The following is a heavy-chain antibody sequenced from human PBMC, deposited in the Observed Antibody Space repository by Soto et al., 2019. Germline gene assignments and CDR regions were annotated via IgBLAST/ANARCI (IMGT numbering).Heavy chain of an antibody. Sequence: PGKCLVFIVYIYYIGSTYYIPSLKSRVTISVDTSKNQLSLKLSSVTAADTAVFFCARGGPIVGATFFDYWGQGTLVTVSS. D-gene: IGHD1-26*01. V-gene: IGHV4-30-4*01. J-gene: IGHJ4*02. CDR2: IYYIGST. CDR3: ARGGPIVGATFFDY.